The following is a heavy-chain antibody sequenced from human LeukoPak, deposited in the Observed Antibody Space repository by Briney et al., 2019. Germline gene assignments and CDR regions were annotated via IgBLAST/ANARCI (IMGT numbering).Heavy chain of an antibody. CDR1: GGSISSYY. Sequence: SETLSLTRTVSGGSISSYYWSWIRQPPGKGREWIGYIYYSGSTNYNPSLKTRVTISVDTSKNQFSLKLSSVTAADTAVYYCALPPIGYDYVYFDYWGQGTLVTLSS. D-gene: IGHD5-12*01. J-gene: IGHJ4*02. CDR2: IYYSGST. V-gene: IGHV4-59*08. CDR3: ALPPIGYDYVYFDY.